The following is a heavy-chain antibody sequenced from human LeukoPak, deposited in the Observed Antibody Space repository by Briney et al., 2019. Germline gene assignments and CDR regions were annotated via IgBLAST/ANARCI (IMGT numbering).Heavy chain of an antibody. CDR3: ARPISSQGYFGVVID. CDR1: GYSISSASY. D-gene: IGHD3-3*01. V-gene: IGHV4-38-2*01. CDR2: IYHSGSP. Sequence: PSETLSLTCAVSGYSISSASYWGWIRPPPGKGLEWIGNIYHSGSPYYNPSLKSRVTISVDTSKIQFSLKLSSVTAADTAVYYCARPISSQGYFGVVIDWGQGTLVTVSS. J-gene: IGHJ4*02.